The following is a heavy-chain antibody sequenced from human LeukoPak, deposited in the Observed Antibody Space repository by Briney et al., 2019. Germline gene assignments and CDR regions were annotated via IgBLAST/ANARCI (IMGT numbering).Heavy chain of an antibody. CDR3: AKPHCGRNSCSRVDY. Sequence: GESLKISCAASGFTLSNSDVSWVRQAPGKGLEWVSAISNSGGKTFYADSVGGRFTISRDNSDNTLYLQMNGLRAEDTAVYYCAKPHCGRNSCSRVDYWGQGTLVTVSS. D-gene: IGHD2-2*01. CDR2: ISNSGGKT. J-gene: IGHJ4*02. CDR1: GFTLSNSD. V-gene: IGHV3-23*01.